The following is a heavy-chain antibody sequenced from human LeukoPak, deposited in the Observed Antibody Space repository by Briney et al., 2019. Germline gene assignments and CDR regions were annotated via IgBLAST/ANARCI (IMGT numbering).Heavy chain of an antibody. CDR3: ATLRGYSSH. Sequence: PSETLSLTCAVYGGSFSGYYWSWIRQPPGKGLEWIGEINHSGSTNYNPSLKSRVTISVDTSKNQFSLKLSSVTAADTAVYYCATLRGYSSHWGQGTLVTVSS. CDR2: INHSGST. V-gene: IGHV4-34*01. D-gene: IGHD5-18*01. CDR1: GGSFSGYY. J-gene: IGHJ4*02.